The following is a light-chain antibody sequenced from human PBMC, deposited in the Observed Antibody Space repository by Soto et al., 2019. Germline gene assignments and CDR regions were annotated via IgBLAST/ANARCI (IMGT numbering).Light chain of an antibody. V-gene: IGKV1-39*01. CDR2: AAS. Sequence: IPMNQSPSSLSASVGDRVTIPCRASQGIRNYLAWYQQRPGKVPKLLIYAASTLQSGVPSRFTGSGSGTEFTLTISGLQPEDFATYYCQHSYSMPIAFGQGTRLAIK. J-gene: IGKJ5*01. CDR1: QGIRNY. CDR3: QHSYSMPIA.